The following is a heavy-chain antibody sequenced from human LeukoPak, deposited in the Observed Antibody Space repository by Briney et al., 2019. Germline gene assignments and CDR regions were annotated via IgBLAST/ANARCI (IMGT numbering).Heavy chain of an antibody. D-gene: IGHD5-12*01. Sequence: GASVKVSCKASGDTFTPYYIHWVRQAPGQGLEWMGGMSAKSGVTKYAQNLPGRVTTPKDTSIGTAYIELSGLTSHDTALYYCATSSGYRSRRGAFDIWGQGTMVTVS. CDR1: GDTFTPYY. CDR3: ATSSGYRSRRGAFDI. V-gene: IGHV1-2*02. CDR2: MSAKSGVT. J-gene: IGHJ3*02.